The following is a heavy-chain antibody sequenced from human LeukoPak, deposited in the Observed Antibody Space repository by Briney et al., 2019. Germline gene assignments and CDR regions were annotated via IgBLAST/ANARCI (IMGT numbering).Heavy chain of an antibody. V-gene: IGHV6-1*01. CDR1: GDRVSSNSAA. J-gene: IGHJ6*02. CDR2: TYYRSKWYN. Sequence: SQTLSLTCAISGDRVSSNSAAWNWIRQSPSRGLEWLGRTYYRSKWYNDYAVSVKSRITINPDTSKNQFSLQLNSVTPEDTAVYYCARDPDTTYYYDSSGYRYYYYGMDVWGQGTTVTVSS. D-gene: IGHD3-22*01. CDR3: ARDPDTTYYYDSSGYRYYYYGMDV.